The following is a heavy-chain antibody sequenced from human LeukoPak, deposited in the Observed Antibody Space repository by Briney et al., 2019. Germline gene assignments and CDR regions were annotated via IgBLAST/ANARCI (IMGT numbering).Heavy chain of an antibody. V-gene: IGHV3-30*18. J-gene: IGHJ4*02. CDR2: ISYDGSNK. Sequence: GGSLRLSCAASGFTFSSYGMHWVRQAPGKGLEWVAVISYDGSNKYYADSVKGRFTISRDNSKNTLYLQMNSLRAEDTAVYYCAKTRGIVVVPAAIDYWGRGTLVTVSS. D-gene: IGHD2-2*01. CDR3: AKTRGIVVVPAAIDY. CDR1: GFTFSSYG.